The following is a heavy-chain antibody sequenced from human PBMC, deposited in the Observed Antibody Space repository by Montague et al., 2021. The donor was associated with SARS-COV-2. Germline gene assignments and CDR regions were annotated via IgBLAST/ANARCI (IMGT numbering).Heavy chain of an antibody. CDR1: FGSISTYY. Sequence: SETLSLTCTVSFGSISTYYWSWIRQPPGKGLEWIGFIFYNGSTKYNPSLKRRVSISLDTSKNQFSLKLSSVTAADTAVYYCSGQDAWAYCGDECCRGWFDPWGQGTLVTVSS. J-gene: IGHJ5*02. CDR2: IFYNGST. V-gene: IGHV4-59*03. D-gene: IGHD2-21*01. CDR3: SGQDAWAYCGDECCRGWFDP.